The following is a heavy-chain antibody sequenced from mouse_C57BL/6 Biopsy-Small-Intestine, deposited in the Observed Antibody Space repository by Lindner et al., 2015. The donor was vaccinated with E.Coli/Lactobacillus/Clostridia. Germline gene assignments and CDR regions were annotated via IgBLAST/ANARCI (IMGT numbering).Heavy chain of an antibody. J-gene: IGHJ4*01. Sequence: SVKVSCKASGDTFSSYSFSSYAISWVRQAPGQGLEWMGAIIPIFGTPNYAQKFQGRVTITADEATSTAYMELSSLRSEDTAVFYCARDQYGAPYYSDTSGNSVDYWGQGTLVTVSS. CDR3: ARDQYGAPYYSDTSGNSVDY. CDR1: GDTFSSYSFSSYA. V-gene: IGHV1-81*01. D-gene: IGHD1-1*01. CDR2: IIPIFGTP.